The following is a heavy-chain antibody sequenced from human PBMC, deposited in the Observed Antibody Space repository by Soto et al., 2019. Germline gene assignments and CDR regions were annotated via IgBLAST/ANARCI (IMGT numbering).Heavy chain of an antibody. CDR3: ASPAGYSGSYYIYYGMDV. V-gene: IGHV4-34*01. CDR1: DGSYSGYY. D-gene: IGHD1-26*01. Sequence: PSDTLSLTCAVYDGSYSGYYWSWIRQPPGKGLEWIGEINHSGSTNYNPSLKSRVTISVDTSKNQFSLKLSSVTAADTAVYYCASPAGYSGSYYIYYGMDVWGQGTTVNVS. J-gene: IGHJ6*02. CDR2: INHSGST.